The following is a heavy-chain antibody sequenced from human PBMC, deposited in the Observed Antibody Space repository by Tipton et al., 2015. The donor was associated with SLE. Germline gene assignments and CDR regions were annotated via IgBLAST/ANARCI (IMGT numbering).Heavy chain of an antibody. V-gene: IGHV4-61*02. D-gene: IGHD3-3*01. J-gene: IGHJ6*02. CDR1: GGSISSGSYY. Sequence: TLSLTCTVSGGSISSGSYYWSWIRQPAGKGLEWIGRIYTSGSTNYNPSLKSRVTMSVDTSKNQFSLKLSSVTAADTAVYYCARSSPTFGAGGMDVWGQGTTVTVSS. CDR2: IYTSGST. CDR3: ARSSPTFGAGGMDV.